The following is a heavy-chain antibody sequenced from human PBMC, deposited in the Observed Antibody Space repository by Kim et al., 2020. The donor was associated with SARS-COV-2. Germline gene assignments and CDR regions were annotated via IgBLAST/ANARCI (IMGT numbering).Heavy chain of an antibody. CDR3: AKDGSWSSTNTTDDY. V-gene: IGHV3-30*18. CDR2: ISYDGSNK. D-gene: IGHD2-2*01. Sequence: GGSLRLSCAASGFTFSSYGMHWVRQAPGKGLEWVAVISYDGSNKYYADSVKGRFTISRDNSKNTLYLQMNSLRAEDTAVYYCAKDGSWSSTNTTDDYWGQGTLVTVSS. J-gene: IGHJ4*02. CDR1: GFTFSSYG.